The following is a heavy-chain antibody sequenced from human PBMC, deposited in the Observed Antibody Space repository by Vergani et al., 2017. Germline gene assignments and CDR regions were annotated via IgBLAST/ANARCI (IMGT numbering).Heavy chain of an antibody. Sequence: EVQLLESGGGLVQPGGSLRLSCAASGFTFSSYAMIWVRQAPGKGLEWVSGISGSGGSTYYADSVKGRFTISRDNSKNTLYLQMNSLRAEDTAVYYCGKSRECYYYMDVWGKGTTVTVSS. V-gene: IGHV3-23*01. CDR1: GFTFSSYA. J-gene: IGHJ6*03. CDR3: GKSRECYYYMDV. CDR2: ISGSGGST.